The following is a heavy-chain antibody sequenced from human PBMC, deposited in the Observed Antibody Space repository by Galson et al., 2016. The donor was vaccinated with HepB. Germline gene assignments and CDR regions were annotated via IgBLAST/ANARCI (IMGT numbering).Heavy chain of an antibody. D-gene: IGHD3-22*01. V-gene: IGHV3-30*18. CDR2: ISYDGTHE. CDR1: GFTLSSSP. J-gene: IGHJ4*02. Sequence: SLRLSCAASGFTLSSSPMHWVRQAPGKGLEWVAVISYDGTHEYYADSVRGRFTISRDNSKTTVYLQMNSLRAEDTAVYFCAKPFNDYDSSGYYVDYWGQGTLVTVSS. CDR3: AKPFNDYDSSGYYVDY.